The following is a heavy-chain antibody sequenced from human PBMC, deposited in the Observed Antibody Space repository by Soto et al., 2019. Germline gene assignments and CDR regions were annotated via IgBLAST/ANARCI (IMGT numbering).Heavy chain of an antibody. J-gene: IGHJ5*02. V-gene: IGHV4-38-2*01. CDR1: GYSITSGYY. Sequence: SETLSLTCAVSGYSITSGYYWGWIRQPPGKGLEWIGSMYHSGSTYYNPSLKSRVTISVDTSKNQFSLKLSSVTAAETAVYYCASSSLLGPYGGNWFDPWGQGTLVTVS. CDR2: MYHSGST. CDR3: ASSSLLGPYGGNWFDP. D-gene: IGHD3-10*01.